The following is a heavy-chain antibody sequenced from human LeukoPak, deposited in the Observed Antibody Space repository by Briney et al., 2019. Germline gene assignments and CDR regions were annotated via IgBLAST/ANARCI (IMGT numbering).Heavy chain of an antibody. J-gene: IGHJ5*02. CDR2: IYYSGST. CDR3: ARDRSA. V-gene: IGHV4-59*12. D-gene: IGHD3-10*01. Sequence: SETLSLTCTVSGGSISSYYWSWIRQPPGKGLEWIGYIYYSGSTYYNPSLKSRVTISVDTSKNQFSLKLSSVTAADTAVYYCARDRSAWGQGTLVTVSS. CDR1: GGSISSYY.